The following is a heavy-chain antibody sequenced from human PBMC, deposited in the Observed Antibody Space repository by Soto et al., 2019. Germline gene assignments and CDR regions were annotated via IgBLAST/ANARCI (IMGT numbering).Heavy chain of an antibody. CDR1: GFSMRTTGVG. CDR2: IYWDDDK. CDR3: VQSRCGGDCLQSYSSHSYYGLDV. Sequence: QITLKESGPTLVKPTQTLTLTCTFSGFSMRTTGVGVGWIRQPPGKALEWLALIYWDDDKRYSPSLKSRLTVTKDTSKNQVVLTMTNMDPVDTATYYCVQSRCGGDCLQSYSSHSYYGLDVWGQGTTVTVSS. D-gene: IGHD2-21*02. J-gene: IGHJ6*02. V-gene: IGHV2-5*02.